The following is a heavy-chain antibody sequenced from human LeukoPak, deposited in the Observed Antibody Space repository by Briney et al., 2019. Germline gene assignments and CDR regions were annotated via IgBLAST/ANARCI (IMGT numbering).Heavy chain of an antibody. J-gene: IGHJ3*02. CDR2: ISYDGSNK. CDR3: AKALTSGWYLDAFNI. D-gene: IGHD6-19*01. V-gene: IGHV3-30*18. Sequence: VRQAPGKGLEWVAVISYDGSNKYYADSVKGRFTISRDNSKNTLFLEMNSLRAEDTAVYYCAKALTSGWYLDAFNIWGQGTMVTVSS.